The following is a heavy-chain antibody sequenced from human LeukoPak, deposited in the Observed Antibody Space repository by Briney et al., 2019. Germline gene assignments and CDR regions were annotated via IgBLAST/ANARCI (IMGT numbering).Heavy chain of an antibody. CDR2: ISSSSSYI. CDR3: AREGIKYQLLLDY. CDR1: GFTFSSYS. D-gene: IGHD2-2*01. Sequence: GGSLRLSCAASGFTFSSYSMNWVRQAPGKGLEWVSSISSSSSYIYYADSVKGRFTISRDNAKNSLYPQMNSLRAEDTAVYYCAREGIKYQLLLDYWGQGTLVTVSS. V-gene: IGHV3-21*01. J-gene: IGHJ4*02.